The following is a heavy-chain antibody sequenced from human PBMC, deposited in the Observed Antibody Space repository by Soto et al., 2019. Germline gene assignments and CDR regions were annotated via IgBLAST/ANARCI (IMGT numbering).Heavy chain of an antibody. CDR3: ARSLGITHCSGGSCYRPRWFDP. CDR1: GYTFTSYA. V-gene: IGHV1-3*01. D-gene: IGHD2-15*01. CDR2: INAGNGNT. J-gene: IGHJ5*02. Sequence: QVQLVQSGAEVKKPGASVKVSCKASGYTFTSYAMHWVRQAPGQRLEWMGWINAGNGNTKYSQKFQGRVTITRDTSASTADMELSSLRSEDTAVYYCARSLGITHCSGGSCYRPRWFDPWGQGTLVTVSS.